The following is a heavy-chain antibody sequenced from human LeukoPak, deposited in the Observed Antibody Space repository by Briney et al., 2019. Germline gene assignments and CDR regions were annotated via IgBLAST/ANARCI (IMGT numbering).Heavy chain of an antibody. Sequence: GESLKISCKGSGYSFTSYWIGWVRQMPGKGLEWMGIIYPGDSDTRYSPSFQGQVTISADKSISTAYLQWSSLKASDTAMYYCARQGYSGYDFLRNHNWFDPWGQGTLVTVSS. CDR1: GYSFTSYW. CDR2: IYPGDSDT. CDR3: ARQGYSGYDFLRNHNWFDP. D-gene: IGHD5-12*01. J-gene: IGHJ5*02. V-gene: IGHV5-51*01.